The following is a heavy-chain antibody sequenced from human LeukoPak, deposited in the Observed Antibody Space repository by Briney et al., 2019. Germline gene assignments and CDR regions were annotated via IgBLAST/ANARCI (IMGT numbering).Heavy chain of an antibody. Sequence: PSQTLSLTCTVSGGSISSGGYYWSWIRQHPGKGLEWIGYIYYSGSTYYNPSLKSRVTISVDTSKNQFSLKLSSVTAADTAVYYCARGLRGDGDSGWDYYFDYWGQGTLVTVSS. V-gene: IGHV4-31*03. CDR1: GGSISSGGYY. CDR2: IYYSGST. CDR3: ARGLRGDGDSGWDYYFDY. J-gene: IGHJ4*02. D-gene: IGHD6-19*01.